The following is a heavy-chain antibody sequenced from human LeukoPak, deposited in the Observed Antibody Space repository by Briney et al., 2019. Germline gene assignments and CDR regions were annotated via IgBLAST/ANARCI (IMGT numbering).Heavy chain of an antibody. CDR2: ISSSRSYI. D-gene: IGHD6-19*01. J-gene: IGHJ4*02. CDR3: ARDRLSSGWYNSSDY. V-gene: IGHV3-21*01. CDR1: GFTFSSYS. Sequence: PGGSLRLSCAASGFTFSSYSMNWVRQAPGKGLEWVSFISSSRSYIYYADSVKGRFTISRDNAKNSLYLQMNNLRAEDTAVYYCARDRLSSGWYNSSDYWGQGTLVTVSS.